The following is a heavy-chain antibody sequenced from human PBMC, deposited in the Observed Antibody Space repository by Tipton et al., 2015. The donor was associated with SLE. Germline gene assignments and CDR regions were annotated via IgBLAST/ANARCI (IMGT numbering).Heavy chain of an antibody. Sequence: SLRLSCEGSGYRFIAYWIAWVRQMPGKGLEWMGMIYPPDSDARYSPSFQGQVTLSVDKSTNTAYLQWTSLKASDTAMYYCARQSVQGAYLDFWGQGTLLTVSS. V-gene: IGHV5-51*01. D-gene: IGHD1-1*01. J-gene: IGHJ4*02. CDR1: GYRFIAYW. CDR2: IYPPDSDA. CDR3: ARQSVQGAYLDF.